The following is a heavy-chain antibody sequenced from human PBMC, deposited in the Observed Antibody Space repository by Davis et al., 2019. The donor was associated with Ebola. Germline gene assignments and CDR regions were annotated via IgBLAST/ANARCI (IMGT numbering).Heavy chain of an antibody. Sequence: SETLSLTCTVSGGSISSGGYYWSWIRQHPGKGLEWIGYIYYSGSTYYNPSLKSRVTISVDTSKNQFSLKLSSVTAADTAVYYCARGKTAVNYDYWGQGTLVTVSS. J-gene: IGHJ4*02. D-gene: IGHD4-17*01. CDR1: GGSISSGGYY. CDR3: ARGKTAVNYDY. V-gene: IGHV4-31*03. CDR2: IYYSGST.